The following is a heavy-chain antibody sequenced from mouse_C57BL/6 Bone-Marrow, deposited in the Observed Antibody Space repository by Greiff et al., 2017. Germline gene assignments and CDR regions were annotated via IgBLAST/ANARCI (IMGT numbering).Heavy chain of an antibody. CDR2: IYPGDGDT. Sequence: VQRVESGPELVKPGASVKISCKASGYAFSSSWMNWVKQRPGKGLEWIGRIYPGDGDTNYNGKFKGKATLTADKSSSTAYMQLSSLTSEDSAVYFCACLLWLRRAWFAYWGQGTLVTVSA. V-gene: IGHV1-82*01. CDR3: ACLLWLRRAWFAY. J-gene: IGHJ3*01. CDR1: GYAFSSSW. D-gene: IGHD2-2*01.